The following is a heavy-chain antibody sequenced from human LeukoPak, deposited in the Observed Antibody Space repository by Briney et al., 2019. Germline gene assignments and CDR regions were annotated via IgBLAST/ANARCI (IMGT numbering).Heavy chain of an antibody. CDR1: GVTFSSFS. V-gene: IGHV3-48*04. D-gene: IGHD1-26*01. CDR2: ISSSSRSK. Sequence: GGSLRLSCETSGVTFSSFSLNWVRQAPGKGLEWLSYISSSSRSKYYADSVKGQFIVSRDNAKNPLYLQMDSLRAEDTALYYCASQSSGSSTRAPDFWGQGTLVTVSS. CDR3: ASQSSGSSTRAPDF. J-gene: IGHJ4*02.